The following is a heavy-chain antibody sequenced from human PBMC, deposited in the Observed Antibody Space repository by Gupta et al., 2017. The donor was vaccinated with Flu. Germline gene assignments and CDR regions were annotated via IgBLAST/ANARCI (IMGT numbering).Heavy chain of an antibody. CDR3: ARVVVPSAIDWFDP. CDR2: ISSSSSTI. V-gene: IGHV3-48*01. Sequence: SSYSMNWVRQAPGKGLEWVSYISSSSSTIYYADSVKGRFTISRDNAKNSLYLQMNSLRAEDTAVYYCARVVVPSAIDWFDPWGQGTLVTVSS. CDR1: SSYS. J-gene: IGHJ5*02. D-gene: IGHD2-2*01.